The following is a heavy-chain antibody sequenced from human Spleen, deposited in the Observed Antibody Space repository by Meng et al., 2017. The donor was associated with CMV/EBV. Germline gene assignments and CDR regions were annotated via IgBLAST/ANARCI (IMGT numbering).Heavy chain of an antibody. Sequence: ASVKVSCKTSGYTFISYGISWVRQAPGQGLEWMGRISGYNGNTDYAQKFQGRVTMTTDTSTSTVYMELRSLRSDDTAVYYCARDPDIIVVPSVVGSPGGFDPWGQGTLVTVSS. CDR3: ARDPDIIVVPSVVGSPGGFDP. CDR2: ISGYNGNT. V-gene: IGHV1-18*01. CDR1: GYTFISYG. J-gene: IGHJ5*02. D-gene: IGHD2-2*01.